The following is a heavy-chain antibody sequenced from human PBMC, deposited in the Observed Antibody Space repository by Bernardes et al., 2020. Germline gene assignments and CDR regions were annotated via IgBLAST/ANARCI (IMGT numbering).Heavy chain of an antibody. CDR2: ISWNSGSI. D-gene: IGHD1-26*01. J-gene: IGHJ3*02. CDR1: GFTFDDYA. Sequence: GGSLRLSCAASGFTFDDYAMHWVRQAPGKGLEWVSGISWNSGSIGYADSVKGRFTISRDNAKNSLYLQMNSLRAEDTALYYCAKGSGSYVRAAFDIWGQGTMVTVSS. CDR3: AKGSGSYVRAAFDI. V-gene: IGHV3-9*01.